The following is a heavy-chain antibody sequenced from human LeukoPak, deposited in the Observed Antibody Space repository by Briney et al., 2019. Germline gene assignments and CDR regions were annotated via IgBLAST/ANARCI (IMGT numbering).Heavy chain of an antibody. Sequence: GRSLRLSCAASGIPFTHYGFHWFRQAPGKGLEWVAVIWYDGSNKYYADSVKGRFTISRDNSKNTLYLQMNSLRAEDTAVYYCAKPYYYGSGSYYADFDYWGQGTLVTVSS. V-gene: IGHV3-33*06. D-gene: IGHD3-10*01. CDR2: IWYDGSNK. CDR1: GIPFTHYG. CDR3: AKPYYYGSGSYYADFDY. J-gene: IGHJ4*02.